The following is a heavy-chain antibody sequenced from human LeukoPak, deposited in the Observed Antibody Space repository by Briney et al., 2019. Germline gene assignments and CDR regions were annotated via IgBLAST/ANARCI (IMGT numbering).Heavy chain of an antibody. CDR1: GFSFSSYA. V-gene: IGHV3-21*01. CDR2: ISSSSSYI. D-gene: IGHD3-10*02. J-gene: IGHJ4*02. Sequence: PGGSLRLSCAASGFSFSSYAMSWVRHAPGKGLEWVSSISSSSSYIYYADSVKGRFTISRDNAKNSLYLQMNSLRAEDTAVYYCARGSVPLFDYWGQGTLVTVSS. CDR3: ARGSVPLFDY.